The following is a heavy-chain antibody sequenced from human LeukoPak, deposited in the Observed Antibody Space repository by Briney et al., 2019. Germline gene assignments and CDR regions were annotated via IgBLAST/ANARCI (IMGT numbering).Heavy chain of an antibody. J-gene: IGHJ1*01. D-gene: IGHD3-22*01. Sequence: GGSLRLSCAASGFTFSSYAMHWVRQAPGKGLEWVAVISYDGSNKYYADSVKGRFTISRDNSQNTLYLQMNSLRAEDTAVYYCARERLDSSGYYYGYFQHWGQGTLVTVSS. CDR2: ISYDGSNK. V-gene: IGHV3-30-3*01. CDR1: GFTFSSYA. CDR3: ARERLDSSGYYYGYFQH.